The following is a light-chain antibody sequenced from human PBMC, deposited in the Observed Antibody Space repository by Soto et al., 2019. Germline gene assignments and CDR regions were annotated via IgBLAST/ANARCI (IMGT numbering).Light chain of an antibody. Sequence: DIQMTQSPSTLSASVGDRATITCRASQSISSWLAWYQQKPGKAPKLLIYKASSLESGVPSRFSGSGSGTEFTLTISSLQPDDFATYYCQQYNSSPTFGQGTKVEIK. CDR3: QQYNSSPT. J-gene: IGKJ1*01. CDR1: QSISSW. V-gene: IGKV1-5*03. CDR2: KAS.